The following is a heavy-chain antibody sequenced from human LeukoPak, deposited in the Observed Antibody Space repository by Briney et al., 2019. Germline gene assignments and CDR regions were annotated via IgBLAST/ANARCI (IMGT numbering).Heavy chain of an antibody. J-gene: IGHJ6*03. V-gene: IGHV1-2*02. D-gene: IGHD5-12*01. CDR3: ARDRGYGYANAYYMDV. CDR2: INPNSGGT. CDR1: GYTFTGYY. Sequence: GASVKVSCKASGYTFTGYYMHWVRQAPGQGLEWMGWINPNSGGTNYAQKFQGRVTMTRDTSISTAYMELSRLRSDDTAVYYCARDRGYGYANAYYMDVWGKGTTVTVSS.